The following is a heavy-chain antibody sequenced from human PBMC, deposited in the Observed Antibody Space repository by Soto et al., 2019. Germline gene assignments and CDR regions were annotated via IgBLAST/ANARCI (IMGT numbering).Heavy chain of an antibody. V-gene: IGHV4-59*01. D-gene: IGHD4-17*01. J-gene: IGHJ6*02. CDR3: AREHFMTTAYGMDV. Sequence: SETLSLTCTVSGGSISSYYWSWIRQPLGKGLEWIGYIYYSGSTNYNPSLKSRVTISVDTSKNQFSLKLSSVTAADTAVYYCAREHFMTTAYGMDVWGQGTTVTVSS. CDR1: GGSISSYY. CDR2: IYYSGST.